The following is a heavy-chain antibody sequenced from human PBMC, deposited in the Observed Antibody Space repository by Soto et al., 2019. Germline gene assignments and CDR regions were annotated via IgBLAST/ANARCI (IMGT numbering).Heavy chain of an antibody. V-gene: IGHV3-30-3*01. J-gene: IGHJ5*02. CDR1: GFTFSSYA. CDR3: ARDPGYSYGYETTYNWFDP. CDR2: ISYDGSNK. Sequence: HPGGSLRLSCAASGFTFSSYAMHWVRQAPGKGLEWVAVISYDGSNKYYADSVKGRFTISRDNSKNTLYLQMNSLRAEDTAVYYCARDPGYSYGYETTYNWFDPWGQGTLVTVSS. D-gene: IGHD5-18*01.